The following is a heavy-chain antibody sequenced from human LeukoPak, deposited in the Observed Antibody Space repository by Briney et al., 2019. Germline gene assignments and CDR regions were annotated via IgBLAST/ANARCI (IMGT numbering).Heavy chain of an antibody. CDR3: ARDPGCSGGSCYLITYYYYYGMDV. V-gene: IGHV1-18*01. D-gene: IGHD2-15*01. Sequence: ASVKVSCKASGYTFTSYGISWVRQAPGQGLEWMGWISAYNGNTNYAQELQGRVTMTTDTSTSTAYMELRSLRSDDTAVYYCARDPGCSGGSCYLITYYYYYGMDVWGQGTTVTVSS. CDR2: ISAYNGNT. CDR1: GYTFTSYG. J-gene: IGHJ6*02.